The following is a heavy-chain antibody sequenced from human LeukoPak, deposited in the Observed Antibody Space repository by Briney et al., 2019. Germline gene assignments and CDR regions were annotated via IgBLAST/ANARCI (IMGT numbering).Heavy chain of an antibody. CDR2: IIPIFGTA. Sequence: SVKVSCKASGGTFISYAISWVRQAPGQGLEWMGGIIPIFGTANYAQKFQGRVTITADESTSTAYMELSSLRSEDTAVYYCARMEVAAGFVDVWGQGTTVTVSS. D-gene: IGHD6-13*01. V-gene: IGHV1-69*13. CDR3: ARMEVAAGFVDV. CDR1: GGTFISYA. J-gene: IGHJ6*02.